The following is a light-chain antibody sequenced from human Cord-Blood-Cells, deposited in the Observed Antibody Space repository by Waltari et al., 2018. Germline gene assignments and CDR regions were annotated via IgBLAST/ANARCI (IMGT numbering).Light chain of an antibody. V-gene: IGLV2-14*01. CDR1: SSDVGGYNY. CDR2: DVS. J-gene: IGLJ3*02. Sequence: QSALTQPASVSGSPGQSITISCTGTSSDVGGYNYVSWYQQHPGKAPKLMIYDVSNRPSGVSNRFSGSKSGNTASLTISGLQAEDEADYYCISYTSSSTRVFGGGPKRTVL. CDR3: ISYTSSSTRV.